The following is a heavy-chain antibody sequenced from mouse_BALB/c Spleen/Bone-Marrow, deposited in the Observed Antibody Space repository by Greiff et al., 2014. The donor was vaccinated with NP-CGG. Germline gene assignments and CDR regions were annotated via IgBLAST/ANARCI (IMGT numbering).Heavy chain of an antibody. J-gene: IGHJ4*01. Sequence: QVQLQQSGAELVRPGSSVKISCKASGYAFSNYWMNWVKQRPGQGLEWIGQIYPGDGDTNYNGKFKGKATLTADKSSSTAYMQLSSLTSEDSAFYFRAKLLRADYAMDYWGQGTSVTVSS. D-gene: IGHD1-1*01. V-gene: IGHV1-80*01. CDR3: AKLLRADYAMDY. CDR2: IYPGDGDT. CDR1: GYAFSNYW.